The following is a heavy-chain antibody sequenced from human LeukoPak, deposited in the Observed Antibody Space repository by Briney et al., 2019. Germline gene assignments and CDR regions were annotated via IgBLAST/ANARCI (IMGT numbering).Heavy chain of an antibody. D-gene: IGHD6-19*01. V-gene: IGHV3-30*03. CDR3: ARHQYRSGWYDAFDI. CDR2: ISYDGSTK. Sequence: GGSLRLSCAASGFTFSSYSMNWVRQAPGKGLEWVTVISYDGSTKYYADSVKGRFTISRDNSENTLYLQINSLRVEDTAIYYCARHQYRSGWYDAFDIWGQGTMVTVSS. CDR1: GFTFSSYS. J-gene: IGHJ3*02.